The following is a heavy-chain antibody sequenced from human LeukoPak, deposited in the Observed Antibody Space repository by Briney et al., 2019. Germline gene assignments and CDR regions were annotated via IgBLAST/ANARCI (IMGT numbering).Heavy chain of an antibody. CDR2: VYYTGST. Sequence: PSQTLSLTCAVSGGSISSSGYYWGWIRQPPGKGLEWVGSVYYTGSTFYNPSLKSRVTTSVDTSKNHFSLNLSSVTAADTAVYYCARHRGRYYDSGSYYYFDYWGQGTLVTVSS. D-gene: IGHD3-10*01. CDR1: GGSISSSGYY. J-gene: IGHJ4*02. V-gene: IGHV4-39*02. CDR3: ARHRGRYYDSGSYYYFDY.